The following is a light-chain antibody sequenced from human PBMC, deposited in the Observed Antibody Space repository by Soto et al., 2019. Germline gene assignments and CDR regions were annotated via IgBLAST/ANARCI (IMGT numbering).Light chain of an antibody. Sequence: DIQMTQSPSSLTASVGDRVTITCRASQDITNYLNWYQQRPGKAPKLLIYDASNLERGLPSRFSVTRSGTHFTFAITSLQPEDVAKYDCQHYDSLPITFGQGTRLEI. CDR1: QDITNY. CDR3: QHYDSLPIT. CDR2: DAS. V-gene: IGKV1-33*01. J-gene: IGKJ5*01.